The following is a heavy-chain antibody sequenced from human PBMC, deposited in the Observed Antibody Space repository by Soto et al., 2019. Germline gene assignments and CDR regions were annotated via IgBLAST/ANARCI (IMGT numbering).Heavy chain of an antibody. V-gene: IGHV3-23*01. J-gene: IGHJ4*02. CDR3: ARRGSGSYYDY. D-gene: IGHD1-26*01. CDR2: ISGSGGSM. Sequence: EVQLLESGGGLVQPGGSLRLSCAASGFTFSSYAMRWVRQAPGKGLEWVSAISGSGGSMYYADSVKGRFTISRDNSKNTLYLQMNSLRAEDTAVYYCARRGSGSYYDYWGRGTLVTVSS. CDR1: GFTFSSYA.